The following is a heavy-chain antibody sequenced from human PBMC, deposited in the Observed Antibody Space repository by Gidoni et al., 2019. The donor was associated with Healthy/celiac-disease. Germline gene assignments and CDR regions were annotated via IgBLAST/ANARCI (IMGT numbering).Heavy chain of an antibody. CDR2: IKKDGSEK. D-gene: IGHD3-22*01. CDR1: GFTFSSYW. J-gene: IGHJ1*01. CDR3: ARAKYYYDSSGLPAECFQH. V-gene: IGHV3-7*01. Sequence: EVQLVESGGGLVQPGGSLRLSCAASGFTFSSYWMSWVANIKKDGSEKYYVDSVKGRFTISRDNAKNSLYLQMNSLRAEDTAVYYCARAKYYYDSSGLPAECFQHWGQGTLVTVSS.